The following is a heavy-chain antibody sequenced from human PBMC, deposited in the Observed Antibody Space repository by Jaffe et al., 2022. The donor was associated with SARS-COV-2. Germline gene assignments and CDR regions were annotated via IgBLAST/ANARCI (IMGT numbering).Heavy chain of an antibody. CDR2: ISSSSSYI. V-gene: IGHV3-21*01. J-gene: IGHJ4*02. CDR3: ARVVGVYSSGWYYFDY. CDR1: GFTFSSYS. Sequence: EVQLVESGGGLVKPGGSLRLSCAASGFTFSSYSMNWVRQAPGKGLEWVSSISSSSSYIYYADSVKGRFTISRDNAKNSLYLQMNSLRAEDTAVYYCARVVGVYSSGWYYFDYWGQGTLVTVSS. D-gene: IGHD6-19*01.